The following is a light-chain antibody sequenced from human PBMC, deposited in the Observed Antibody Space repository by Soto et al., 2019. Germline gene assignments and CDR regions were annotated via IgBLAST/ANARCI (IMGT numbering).Light chain of an antibody. Sequence: QSALTQPASVSGSPGQSITISCTGTSSDVGAYDYVSWYQQHPGKAPKLMIYDVTNRPSGVSDRFSGSKSGNTASLTISGLHTEDEADYHCSSYTSSTTPVFGGGTKLTVL. CDR2: DVT. CDR1: SSDVGAYDY. CDR3: SSYTSSTTPV. J-gene: IGLJ2*01. V-gene: IGLV2-14*01.